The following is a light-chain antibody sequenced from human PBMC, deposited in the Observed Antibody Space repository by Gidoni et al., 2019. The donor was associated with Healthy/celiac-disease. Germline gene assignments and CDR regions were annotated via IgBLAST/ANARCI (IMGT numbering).Light chain of an antibody. CDR2: DAS. J-gene: IGKJ3*01. CDR1: QDISNY. Sequence: DIHMPQSPSSLSASVGDTVTITFQASQDISNYLNWYQQKPGKAPKLLIYDASNLETGVPSRFSGSGSGTDFTFTISSLQPEDIATYYCQQYDNLPPGFGTGTKVDIK. CDR3: QQYDNLPPG. V-gene: IGKV1-33*01.